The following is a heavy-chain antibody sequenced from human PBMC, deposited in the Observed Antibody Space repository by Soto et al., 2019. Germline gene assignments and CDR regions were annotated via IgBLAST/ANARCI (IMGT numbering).Heavy chain of an antibody. CDR2: IYHSGST. J-gene: IGHJ4*02. CDR1: GGSICSGGYS. Sequence: SETLSLTCAVSGGSICSGGYSWSWIRQPPGKGLEWIGYIYHSGSTYYNPSLKSRVTISVDTSTNQCSLTLSSMTAADTAVYYCALRSMAVVPEYWGQGTLVTVSS. D-gene: IGHD3-22*01. CDR3: ALRSMAVVPEY. V-gene: IGHV4-30-2*02.